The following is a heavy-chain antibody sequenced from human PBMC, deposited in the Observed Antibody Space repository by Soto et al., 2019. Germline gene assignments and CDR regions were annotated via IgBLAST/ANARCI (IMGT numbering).Heavy chain of an antibody. J-gene: IGHJ3*02. CDR1: GFTFSDHG. D-gene: IGHD6-19*01. CDR2: ISYEGSNK. V-gene: IGHV3-30*18. Sequence: GGSLRLSCAASGFTFSDHGMHWVRQAPGKGLERVAVISYEGSNKYYADSVKGRFTLSRDNSKNTVYLHMNSLRAEDTAVYYCAKGWPGYSSGWFAFDIWGQGTMVTVSS. CDR3: AKGWPGYSSGWFAFDI.